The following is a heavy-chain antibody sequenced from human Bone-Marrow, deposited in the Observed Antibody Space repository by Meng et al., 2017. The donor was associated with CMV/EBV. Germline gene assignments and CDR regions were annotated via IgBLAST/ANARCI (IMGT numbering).Heavy chain of an antibody. CDR2: ITYDGSNI. D-gene: IGHD2-2*01. J-gene: IGHJ6*02. Sequence: GESLKISCAASGFTFSSYAMHWVRQAPGKGLEWVAAITYDGSNIYYADSVKGRFTISRDNSKNTLYLQMNSLRAEDTAVYYCARDAGDIVVVPACGMDVWGQGTTVTVSS. CDR1: GFTFSSYA. V-gene: IGHV3-30-3*01. CDR3: ARDAGDIVVVPACGMDV.